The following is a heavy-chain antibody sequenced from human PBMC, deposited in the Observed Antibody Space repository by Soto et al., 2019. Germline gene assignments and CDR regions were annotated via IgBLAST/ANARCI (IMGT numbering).Heavy chain of an antibody. D-gene: IGHD1-26*01. V-gene: IGHV1-18*04. CDR1: GYTFTSYG. J-gene: IGHJ4*02. CDR2: ISAYNGNT. CDR3: ARDLAKGGGSAGFDY. Sequence: AASVKVSCKASGYTFTSYGISWVRQAPGQGLEWMGWISAYNGNTNYAQKLQGRVTMTTDTSTSTAYMELRSLRSDDTAVYYCARDLAKGGGSAGFDYWGQGTLVTVSS.